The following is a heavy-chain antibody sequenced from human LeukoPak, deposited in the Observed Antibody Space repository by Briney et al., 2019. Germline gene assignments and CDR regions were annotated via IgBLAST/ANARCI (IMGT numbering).Heavy chain of an antibody. V-gene: IGHV3-74*01. J-gene: IGHJ4*02. Sequence: GGSLRLSCAASGFTFSSYWMHWVRQPPGKGLVGVSQINSEGRDTSYADSVKGRFTISRDNAKNTLYLQLNSLRAEDTAVYYCIRSGGDGNWGYWGQGTLVTVSS. CDR3: IRSGGDGNWGY. CDR1: GFTFSSYW. D-gene: IGHD2-21*02. CDR2: INSEGRDT.